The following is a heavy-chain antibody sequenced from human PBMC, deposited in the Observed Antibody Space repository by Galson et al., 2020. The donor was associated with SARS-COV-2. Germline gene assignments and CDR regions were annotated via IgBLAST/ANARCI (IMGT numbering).Heavy chain of an antibody. CDR2: IKEDVSEK. CDR3: ARDWDGIDY. D-gene: IGHD1-26*01. CDR1: GFTFSSYW. V-gene: IGHV3-7*01. Sequence: ESLKISCVASGFTFSSYWMSWVRQAPGKGLEWVANIKEDVSEKYYVDSVKGRFSISRDNAKKSLYLQMNSLRAEDTAVYYCARDWDGIDYWGQGTLVTVSS. J-gene: IGHJ4*02.